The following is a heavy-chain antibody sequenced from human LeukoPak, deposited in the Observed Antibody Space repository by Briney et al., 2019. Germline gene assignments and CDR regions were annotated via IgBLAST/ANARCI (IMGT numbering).Heavy chain of an antibody. V-gene: IGHV4-34*01. CDR1: GGSFSGYY. CDR3: ARDGYSSSWSYNWFDP. D-gene: IGHD6-13*01. J-gene: IGHJ5*02. Sequence: SETLSLTCAVYGGSFSGYYCSWIRQPPGKGLEWIGEINHSGRTTYNSSLKSRVTISVYTSKNQFSLKLSSVTAADTAVYYCARDGYSSSWSYNWFDPWGQGTLVTVSS. CDR2: INHSGRT.